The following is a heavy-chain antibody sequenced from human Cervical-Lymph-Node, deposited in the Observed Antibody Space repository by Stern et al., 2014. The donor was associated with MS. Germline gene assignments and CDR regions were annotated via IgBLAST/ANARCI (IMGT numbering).Heavy chain of an antibody. V-gene: IGHV3-11*01. CDR3: ARERDGADY. Sequence: QVQLVQSGGGLVRPGGSLRLSCAASGFTFTDYYINWIRQAPGKGLAWVSYISASGSTIYVADSVKGRFTISRDNAKESVYLQMNSLRVEDTAMYYCARERDGADYWGQGTLVTVSS. J-gene: IGHJ4*02. D-gene: IGHD5-24*01. CDR2: ISASGSTI. CDR1: GFTFTDYY.